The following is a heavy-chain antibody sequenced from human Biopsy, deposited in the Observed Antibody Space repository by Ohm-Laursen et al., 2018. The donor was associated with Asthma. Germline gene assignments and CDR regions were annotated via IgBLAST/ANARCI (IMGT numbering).Heavy chain of an antibody. D-gene: IGHD1-20*01. V-gene: IGHV3-23*01. CDR2: ISGSGGST. J-gene: IGHJ6*02. CDR3: AKGRYKWNDGYYGLDV. CDR1: GFTFSSYA. Sequence: SLRLSCSASGFTFSSYAMSWVRQAPGKGLEWVSAISGSGGSTYYADSVKGRFTISRDNSKNTLFLQMNSLRAEDTAVYYCAKGRYKWNDGYYGLDVWGQGTTVTVSS.